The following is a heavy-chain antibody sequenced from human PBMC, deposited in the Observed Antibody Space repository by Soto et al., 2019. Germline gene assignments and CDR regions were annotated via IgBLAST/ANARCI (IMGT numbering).Heavy chain of an antibody. CDR2: IIPIFGTA. Sequence: RASVKVSCKASGGTFSSYAISWVRQAPGQGLEWMGGIIPIFGTANYAQKFQGRVTITADESTSTAYMELSSLRSEDTAVYYCARTPGYSYGRAYYFDYWGQGTLVTVSS. CDR3: ARTPGYSYGRAYYFDY. V-gene: IGHV1-69*13. D-gene: IGHD5-18*01. J-gene: IGHJ4*02. CDR1: GGTFSSYA.